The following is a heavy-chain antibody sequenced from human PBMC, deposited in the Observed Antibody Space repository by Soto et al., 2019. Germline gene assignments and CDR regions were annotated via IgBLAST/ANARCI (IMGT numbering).Heavy chain of an antibody. CDR3: AREVVVVPANYGMDV. CDR1: GGSISSGDYY. Sequence: KTSETLSLTCTVSGGSISSGDYYWSWIRQPPGKGLEWIGYIYYSGSTYYNPSLKSRVTISVDTSKNQFSLKLSSVTAADTAVYYCAREVVVVPANYGMDVWGQGXTVTVSS. D-gene: IGHD2-2*01. J-gene: IGHJ6*02. CDR2: IYYSGST. V-gene: IGHV4-30-4*01.